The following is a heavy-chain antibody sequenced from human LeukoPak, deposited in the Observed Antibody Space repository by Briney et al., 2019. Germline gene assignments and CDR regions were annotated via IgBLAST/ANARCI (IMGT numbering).Heavy chain of an antibody. Sequence: GGSLRLSCAASGFTFSSYAMSWVRQAPGKGLEWVSAISGSGGSTYYADSVKGRFTISRDNSKNTLYLQMNSLRAEDTAVYYCAKWENSIVGAYNYGMDVWGQGTTVTVSS. D-gene: IGHD1-26*01. CDR2: ISGSGGST. CDR1: GFTFSSYA. V-gene: IGHV3-23*01. J-gene: IGHJ6*02. CDR3: AKWENSIVGAYNYGMDV.